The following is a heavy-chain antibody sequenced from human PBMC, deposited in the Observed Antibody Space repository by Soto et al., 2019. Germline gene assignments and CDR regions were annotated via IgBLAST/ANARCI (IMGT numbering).Heavy chain of an antibody. CDR3: GRAGWDCSSTSCSSNGFDP. V-gene: IGHV3-23*01. CDR1: GFTFSSYA. J-gene: IGHJ5*02. D-gene: IGHD2-2*01. CDR2: ISGGGGST. Sequence: GGSLRLSCAASGFTFSSYAMSWVRQAPGKGLEWVSAISGGGGSTYYADSVKGRFTISRHNSKTPLYIQMNSLRAEDTAVYYCGRAGWDCSSTSCSSNGFDPWGKGTLVTVSS.